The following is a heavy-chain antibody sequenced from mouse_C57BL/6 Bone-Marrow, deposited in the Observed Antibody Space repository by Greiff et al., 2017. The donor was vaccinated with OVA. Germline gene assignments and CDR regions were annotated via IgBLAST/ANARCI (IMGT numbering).Heavy chain of an antibody. CDR2: IDPSDSYT. V-gene: IGHV1-69*01. J-gene: IGHJ3*01. CDR3: ARDYGGSWFAY. D-gene: IGHD2-4*01. Sequence: QVQLKQPGAELVMPGASVKLSCKASGYTFTSYWMHWVKQRPGQGLEWIGEIDPSDSYTNYNQKFKGKSTLTVDKSSSTAYMQLSSLTSEDSAVYYCARDYGGSWFAYWGQGTLVTVSA. CDR1: GYTFTSYW.